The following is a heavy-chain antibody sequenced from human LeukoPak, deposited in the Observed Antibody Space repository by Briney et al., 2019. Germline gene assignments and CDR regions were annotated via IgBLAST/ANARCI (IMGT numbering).Heavy chain of an antibody. D-gene: IGHD1-14*01. CDR3: VQLLDDNPIRWYFGL. Sequence: PGGSLKLSCAASGFTFSGSAMHWVRQAPGKGLKWVSSISDSGDTPYYADSVKGLFTISRDNSKNTLYLQMSSLRAEDTAVYYCVQLLDDNPIRWYFGLWGRGTLVTVSS. J-gene: IGHJ2*01. CDR1: GFTFSGSA. V-gene: IGHV3-23*01. CDR2: ISDSGDTP.